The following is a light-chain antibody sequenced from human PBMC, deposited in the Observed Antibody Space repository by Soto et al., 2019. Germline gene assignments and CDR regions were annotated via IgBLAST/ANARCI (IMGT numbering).Light chain of an antibody. CDR1: QSVSSTF. J-gene: IGKJ1*01. Sequence: EIVFTHSPGTLSLSPGERATLSCRASQSVSSTFLAWYQQKPGQAPRLLMYGASTRATSISDRFSGSGSGTEFTLTISCLQSEDFATYYCQQYYSFPWTFGQGTKVDIK. V-gene: IGKV3-20*01. CDR2: GAS. CDR3: QQYYSFPWT.